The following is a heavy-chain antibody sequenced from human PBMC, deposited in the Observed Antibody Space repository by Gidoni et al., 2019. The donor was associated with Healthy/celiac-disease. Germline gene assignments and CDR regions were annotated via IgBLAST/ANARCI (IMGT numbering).Heavy chain of an antibody. CDR2: INPSGGST. V-gene: IGHV1-46*01. D-gene: IGHD6-6*01. CDR3: ARPSYSSSATLDY. Sequence: QAPGQGLEWMGIINPSGGSTSYAQKFQGRVTMTRDTSTSTVYMELSSPRSEDTAVYYCARPSYSSSATLDYWGQGTLVTVSS. J-gene: IGHJ4*02.